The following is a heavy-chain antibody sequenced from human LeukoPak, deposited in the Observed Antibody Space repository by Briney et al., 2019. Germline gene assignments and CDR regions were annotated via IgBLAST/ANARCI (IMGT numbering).Heavy chain of an antibody. V-gene: IGHV4-34*01. Sequence: PSETLSLTCAVYGGSFSGYYWCWIRQPPGKGLEWIGEINHSGSTNYNPSLKSRVTISVDTSKNQFSLKLSSVTAADTAVYYCATWDSSGWYGGAFDIWGQGTMVTVSS. D-gene: IGHD6-13*01. CDR2: INHSGST. CDR1: GGSFSGYY. CDR3: ATWDSSGWYGGAFDI. J-gene: IGHJ3*02.